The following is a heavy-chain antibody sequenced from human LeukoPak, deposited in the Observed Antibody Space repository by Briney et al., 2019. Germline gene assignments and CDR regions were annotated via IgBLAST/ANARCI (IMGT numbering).Heavy chain of an antibody. Sequence: GGSLRLSSAASGFTFCSYEMNCVRQAPGGGLWWVSYISGGVITIYSTDSVRGRFTISRENAQNSLYLQMNSLRAEDTAVYYCATHRRVRGVIHPFDYWGQGTLVTVSS. J-gene: IGHJ4*02. CDR1: GFTFCSYE. CDR3: ATHRRVRGVIHPFDY. D-gene: IGHD3-10*01. V-gene: IGHV3-48*03. CDR2: ISGGVITI.